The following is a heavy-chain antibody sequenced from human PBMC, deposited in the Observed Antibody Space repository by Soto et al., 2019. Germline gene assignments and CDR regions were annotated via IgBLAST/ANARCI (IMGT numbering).Heavy chain of an antibody. J-gene: IGHJ4*02. CDR3: AKEQKLVDTAMVPLNY. V-gene: IGHV3-23*01. CDR2: ISGSGGST. CDR1: GFTFSSYA. Sequence: GGSLRLSCAASGFTFSSYAMSWVRQAPGKGLEWVSAISGSGGSTYYADSVKGRFTISRDNSKNTLYLQMNSLRAEDTAVYYCAKEQKLVDTAMVPLNYWGQGTLVTVSS. D-gene: IGHD5-18*01.